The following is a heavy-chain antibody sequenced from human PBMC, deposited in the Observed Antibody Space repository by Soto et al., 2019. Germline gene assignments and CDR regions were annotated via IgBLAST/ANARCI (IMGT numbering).Heavy chain of an antibody. CDR3: AGGGGYDSFDF. CDR1: CVTMIHGGYS. Sequence: PSATLSLTRTVSCVTMIHGGYSCSWIRQSPGKGLEWLVYISHFETTYSNPSFKMRLSLSIYRTSNEFPLSLISMTAADNAVYYWAGGGGYDSFDFWGQGILVTVS. J-gene: IGHJ4*02. D-gene: IGHD3-22*01. CDR2: ISHFETT. V-gene: IGHV4-30-2*06.